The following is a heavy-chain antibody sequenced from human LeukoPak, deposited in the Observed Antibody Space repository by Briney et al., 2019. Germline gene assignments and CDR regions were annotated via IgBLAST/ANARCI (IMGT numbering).Heavy chain of an antibody. CDR2: TYYRSKRYN. CDR3: VRSPFPLTSGWYPDYYLDD. V-gene: IGHV6-1*01. J-gene: IGHJ4*02. D-gene: IGHD6-19*01. CDR1: GDSVSSNSAA. Sequence: SQTPSLTCAISGDSVSSNSAAWNWIRQSPSSGLEWLGRTYYRSKRYNDYAWSVKARMTINPDTSKNQFSLQLNSVTPEDTAVYYCVRSPFPLTSGWYPDYYLDDWGQGTRVTVSS.